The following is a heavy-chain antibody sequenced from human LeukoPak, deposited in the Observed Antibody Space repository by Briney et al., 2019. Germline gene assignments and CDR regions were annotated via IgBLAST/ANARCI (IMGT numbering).Heavy chain of an antibody. V-gene: IGHV4-59*01. J-gene: IGHJ6*02. CDR3: ARAPLYSGGSGWSIYYFYAMDV. CDR1: GGSIGSSY. CDR2: IDNSGST. Sequence: SETLSLTCTVSGGSIGSSYWSWVRQPPGKGLEWIGYIDNSGSTNYNPSLKSRVTISLDTPKSQFSLKLSSVTAADTAVYYCARAPLYSGGSGWSIYYFYAMDVWGQGTTVTVSS. D-gene: IGHD6-19*01.